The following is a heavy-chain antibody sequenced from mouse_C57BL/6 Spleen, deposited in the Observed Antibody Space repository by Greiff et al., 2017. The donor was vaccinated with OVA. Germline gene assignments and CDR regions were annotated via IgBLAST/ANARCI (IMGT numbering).Heavy chain of an antibody. Sequence: EVQLQQSGTVLARPGASVKMSCKTSGYTFTSYWMHWVKQRPGQGLEWIGAIYPGNSDTSYNQKVKGKAKLTAVTSASTAYMELSSLTNEDSAVYYCTRKTTVPRGDYFDYWGQGTTLTVSS. CDR3: TRKTTVPRGDYFDY. CDR1: GYTFTSYW. CDR2: IYPGNSDT. D-gene: IGHD1-1*01. V-gene: IGHV1-5*01. J-gene: IGHJ2*01.